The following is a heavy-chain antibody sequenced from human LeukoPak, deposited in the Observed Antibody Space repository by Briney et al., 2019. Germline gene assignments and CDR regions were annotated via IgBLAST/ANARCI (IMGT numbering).Heavy chain of an antibody. J-gene: IGHJ4*02. CDR1: DYYINNGYY. Sequence: SETLSLTCRVSDYYINNGYYWGWIRQPPGKGLEWIGSIYHSGNTYYNPSLKSRVTISVDTSKNQFSLKLSSVTAADTAVYYCARDWGGVRMAAGLSYYFDYWGQGTLVTVSS. D-gene: IGHD3-16*01. CDR2: IYHSGNT. V-gene: IGHV4-38-2*02. CDR3: ARDWGGVRMAAGLSYYFDY.